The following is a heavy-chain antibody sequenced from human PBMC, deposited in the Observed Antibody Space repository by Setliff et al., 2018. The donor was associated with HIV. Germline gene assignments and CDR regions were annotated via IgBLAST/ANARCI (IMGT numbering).Heavy chain of an antibody. D-gene: IGHD2-8*01. J-gene: IGHJ3*01. Sequence: PGESLKISCKGSGYSFTTYWIGWVRQMPGKGLEWMGIIYPGDSDTRYSPSFQGRITITRDTSISSAYMELSRLKSDDTAVYYCATKVYCTNGVCLDAFDLWGQGTMVTVSS. CDR3: ATKVYCTNGVCLDAFDL. V-gene: IGHV5-51*01. CDR2: IYPGDSDT. CDR1: GYSFTTYW.